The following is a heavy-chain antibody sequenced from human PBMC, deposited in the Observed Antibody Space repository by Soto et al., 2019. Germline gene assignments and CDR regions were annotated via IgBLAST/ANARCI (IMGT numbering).Heavy chain of an antibody. CDR1: GFTFSTYW. CDR2: INSDASHT. D-gene: IGHD3-10*01. J-gene: IGHJ5*02. V-gene: IGHV3-74*01. CDR3: VRDGPCITSRCCGNWFDR. Sequence: GGSLRLSCAASGFTFSTYWMHWIRQVLGKGLEWVSRINSDASHTYYAESVKGRFTITRDNAKNSLHLEMNSLRAEDTAVYYCVRDGPCITSRCCGNWFDRQGQGRLFSVSS.